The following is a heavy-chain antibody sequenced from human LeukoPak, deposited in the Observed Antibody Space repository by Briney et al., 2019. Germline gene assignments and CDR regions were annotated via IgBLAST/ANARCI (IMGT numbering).Heavy chain of an antibody. V-gene: IGHV3-30-3*01. CDR3: ARVGTNTGRGYFDY. CDR2: ISYDGSNK. Sequence: PGGSLRLSCAASGFTFSSYAMHWVRQAPGKGLEWVAVISYDGSNKYYADSVKGRFTISRDNSKNTLYLQMNSLRAEDTAVYYCARVGTNTGRGYFDYWGQGNLVTVSS. D-gene: IGHD2-2*01. J-gene: IGHJ4*02. CDR1: GFTFSSYA.